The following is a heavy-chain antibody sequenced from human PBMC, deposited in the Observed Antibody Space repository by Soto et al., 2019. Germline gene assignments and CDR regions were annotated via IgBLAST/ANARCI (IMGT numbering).Heavy chain of an antibody. CDR3: TTDLVGVVVPAAAD. Sequence: GGSLRLSCAASGFTFSNAWMSWVRQAPGKGLEWVGRIKSKTDGGTTDYAAPVKGRFTISRDDSKNTLYLQMNSLKTEDTAVYYFTTDLVGVVVPAAADWGQGTLVTVSS. V-gene: IGHV3-15*01. CDR1: GFTFSNAW. J-gene: IGHJ4*02. CDR2: IKSKTDGGTT. D-gene: IGHD2-2*01.